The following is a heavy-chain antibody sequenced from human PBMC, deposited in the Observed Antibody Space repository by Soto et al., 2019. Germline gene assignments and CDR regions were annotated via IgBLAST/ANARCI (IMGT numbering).Heavy chain of an antibody. D-gene: IGHD3-10*01. CDR2: AHHSGST. CDR1: GGSMSSSNW. V-gene: IGHV4-4*02. CDR3: ARSPYGSASYSTFD. Sequence: SETLSLTCTVSGGSMSSSNWWNWVRQSPGKGLEWIGEAHHSGSTNYNPSLKSRVTISVDTSKNHFSLKLSSVTAADTAVYYCARSPYGSASYSTFDWGQGALVTVSS. J-gene: IGHJ4*02.